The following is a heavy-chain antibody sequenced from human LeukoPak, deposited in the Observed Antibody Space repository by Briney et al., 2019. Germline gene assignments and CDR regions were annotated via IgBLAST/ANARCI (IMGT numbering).Heavy chain of an antibody. J-gene: IGHJ3*02. CDR3: ARAARYCSGGSCFSPRTFDI. D-gene: IGHD2-15*01. Sequence: ASVKVSCKASGYTFTKYAMNWVRQAPGQGLEWMGWITTDTGNPTYAQGFTGRFVFSLDTSVTTAYLQTTSLEAEDTAMYYCARAARYCSGGSCFSPRTFDIWGQGTMVTVSS. CDR1: GYTFTKYA. CDR2: ITTDTGNP. V-gene: IGHV7-4-1*02.